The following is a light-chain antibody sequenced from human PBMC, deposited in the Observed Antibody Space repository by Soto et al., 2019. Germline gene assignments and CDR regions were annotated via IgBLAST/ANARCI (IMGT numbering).Light chain of an antibody. V-gene: IGKV3-20*01. Sequence: EIVLTQSPGSLSLSPGERATLSCRASQSVAGSYLAWYQQKPGQAPRLLIYGASSRATGIPDRFSGSGSGTDFTLTISSLEPEDFAVYYCQQYGSSSWTFGQGTKVEIK. J-gene: IGKJ1*01. CDR2: GAS. CDR1: QSVAGSY. CDR3: QQYGSSSWT.